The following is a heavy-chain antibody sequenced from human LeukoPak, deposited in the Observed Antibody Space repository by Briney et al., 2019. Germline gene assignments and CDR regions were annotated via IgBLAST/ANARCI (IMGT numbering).Heavy chain of an antibody. Sequence: PSETLSLTCTVSGGSISSYYWSWIRQPPGKGLEWIGYIYYSGSTNYKPSVKSRVTISVDTSKNQFSLKLSSVTAADTAVYYCAEQYYYYYYMDVWGKGTTVTVSS. CDR2: IYYSGST. CDR3: AEQYYYYYYMDV. V-gene: IGHV4-59*01. CDR1: GGSISSYY. D-gene: IGHD6-13*01. J-gene: IGHJ6*03.